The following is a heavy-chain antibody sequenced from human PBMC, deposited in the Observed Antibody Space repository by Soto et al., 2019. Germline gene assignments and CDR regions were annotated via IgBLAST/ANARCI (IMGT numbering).Heavy chain of an antibody. J-gene: IGHJ4*02. V-gene: IGHV3-23*01. CDR1: GFTFSSYA. Sequence: VGSLRLSCAASGFTFSSYAMSWVRQAPGKGLEWVSAISGSGGSTYYADSVKGRFTISRDNSKNTLYLQMNSLRAEDTAVYYCAKVKLTWYSGSYYFYYWGQGTLVTVSS. CDR2: ISGSGGST. CDR3: AKVKLTWYSGSYYFYY. D-gene: IGHD1-26*01.